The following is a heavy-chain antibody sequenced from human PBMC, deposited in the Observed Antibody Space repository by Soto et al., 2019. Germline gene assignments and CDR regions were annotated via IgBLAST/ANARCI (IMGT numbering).Heavy chain of an antibody. V-gene: IGHV3-23*01. CDR1: GFTFSSYA. Sequence: PGGSLRLSCAATGFTFSSYAMSWVRQAPGKGLEWVSAISGSGGSTYYAESVKGRFTISRDNSKNTLYLQMNSLRAEDTAVYYCAKDKNIVVVPAAIDGWFDPWGQGTLVTVSS. CDR2: ISGSGGST. D-gene: IGHD2-2*02. CDR3: AKDKNIVVVPAAIDGWFDP. J-gene: IGHJ5*02.